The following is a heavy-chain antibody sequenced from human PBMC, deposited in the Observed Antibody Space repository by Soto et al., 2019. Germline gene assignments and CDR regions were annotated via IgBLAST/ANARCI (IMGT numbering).Heavy chain of an antibody. Sequence: EVQVVESGGDSVQPGGSLRLSCATSGFTFSSYWMHWVSQAPGKGLVWVSRISGDGSRTNYADSVQGRFTISRDNAKKTLYLQMNSLRAEDAAVYYCARGLSGYYGMDVWCQGTTVSV. J-gene: IGHJ6*02. V-gene: IGHV3-74*01. D-gene: IGHD1-26*01. CDR3: ARGLSGYYGMDV. CDR2: ISGDGSRT. CDR1: GFTFSSYW.